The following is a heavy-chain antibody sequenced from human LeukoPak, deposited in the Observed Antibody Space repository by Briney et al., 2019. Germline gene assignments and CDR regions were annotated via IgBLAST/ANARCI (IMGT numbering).Heavy chain of an antibody. V-gene: IGHV4-34*01. Sequence: SSETLSLTCAVYGGSFSGYYWSWIRQPPGKGLEWIGEINHSGSTNYNPSLKSRVTISVDTSKNQFSLKLSSVTAADTAVYYCARGGDIVVVPAALSCYFDYWGQGTLVTVSS. J-gene: IGHJ4*02. CDR1: GGSFSGYY. CDR3: ARGGDIVVVPAALSCYFDY. D-gene: IGHD2-2*01. CDR2: INHSGST.